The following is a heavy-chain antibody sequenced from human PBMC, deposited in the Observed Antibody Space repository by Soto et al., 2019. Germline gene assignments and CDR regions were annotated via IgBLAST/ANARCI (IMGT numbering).Heavy chain of an antibody. CDR3: ANNVGRAPDY. D-gene: IGHD2-8*01. Sequence: PGGSLRLSCAASGFTFSSYRMHWVRQAPGKGLEWVAVISYDGSNKYYADSVKGRFTISRDNSKNTLYLQMNSLRAEDTAVYYCANNVGRAPDYWGHGTLVTPSS. V-gene: IGHV3-30*18. CDR1: GFTFSSYR. J-gene: IGHJ4*01. CDR2: ISYDGSNK.